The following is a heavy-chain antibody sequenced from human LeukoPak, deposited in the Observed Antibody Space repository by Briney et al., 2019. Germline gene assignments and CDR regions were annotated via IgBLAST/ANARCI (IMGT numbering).Heavy chain of an antibody. J-gene: IGHJ4*02. CDR1: RYIFTSYY. V-gene: IGHV1-2*02. Sequence: ASVKVSCKASRYIFTSYYIHWVRQAPGQGLEWMGWINPNNGGTKYAQKFHGRVTMTSDTSISTAYMELSRLRSDDTAVYYCARDPGYSSPRGDYWGQGTLVTVSS. D-gene: IGHD5-18*01. CDR2: INPNNGGT. CDR3: ARDPGYSSPRGDY.